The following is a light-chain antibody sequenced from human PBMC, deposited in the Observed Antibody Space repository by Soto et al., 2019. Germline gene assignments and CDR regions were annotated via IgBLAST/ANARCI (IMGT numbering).Light chain of an antibody. V-gene: IGLV1-51*01. CDR2: DNN. J-gene: IGLJ3*02. Sequence: QSALTQPPSVSAAPGQKVTISCSGSSSNIGNNYVSWYKQLPGTAPKLLIYDNNKRPSGIPDRFSGSKSGTSATLGITGLQTGDEADYYCGTWDSSLSAGVFGGGTKVTVL. CDR1: SSNIGNNY. CDR3: GTWDSSLSAGV.